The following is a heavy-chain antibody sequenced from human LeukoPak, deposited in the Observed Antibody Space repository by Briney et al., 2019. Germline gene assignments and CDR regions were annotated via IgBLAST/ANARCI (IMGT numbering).Heavy chain of an antibody. D-gene: IGHD6-19*01. J-gene: IGHJ4*02. CDR2: INWNGAST. Sequence: PGGSLRLSCAASGFSFGTYGMSWVRQVPGKWLEWVSGINWNGASTVYADSVKGRFTISRDNAKNSLYLQMNSLRAEDTALYYCARGPSGSYYFEDWGQGTLVTVSS. CDR3: ARGPSGSYYFED. CDR1: GFSFGTYG. V-gene: IGHV3-20*04.